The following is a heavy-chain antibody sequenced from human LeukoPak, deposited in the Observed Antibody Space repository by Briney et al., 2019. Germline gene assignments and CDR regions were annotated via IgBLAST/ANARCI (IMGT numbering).Heavy chain of an antibody. Sequence: GGSLRLSFAASGFTFSTYAMSWVRQAPGKGLEWVSGIRGGGASTFYADSVKGRFTISRDNSKNTLFLQMNSLRAEDTAIYYCAKDSYDWNYGLFDSWGQGTLVSVSS. J-gene: IGHJ4*02. CDR1: GFTFSTYA. CDR2: IRGGGAST. D-gene: IGHD1-7*01. CDR3: AKDSYDWNYGLFDS. V-gene: IGHV3-23*01.